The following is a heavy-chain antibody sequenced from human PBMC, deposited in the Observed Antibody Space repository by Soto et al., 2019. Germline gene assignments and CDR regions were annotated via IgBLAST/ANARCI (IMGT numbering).Heavy chain of an antibody. D-gene: IGHD2-15*01. V-gene: IGHV2-5*02. CDR2: IYWDDDK. CDR1: GFSLTTSGVG. CDR3: AQTLCRGFKAWFDP. Sequence: QITLKESGPTRVKPTQTLTLTCTFSGFSLTTSGVGVGWIRQPPGKALEWLALIYWDDDKHYSPSLKTRLTITKDTSKSQVVLTVTNMVPVDTATYHCAQTLCRGFKAWFDPWGQGTLVTVSS. J-gene: IGHJ5*02.